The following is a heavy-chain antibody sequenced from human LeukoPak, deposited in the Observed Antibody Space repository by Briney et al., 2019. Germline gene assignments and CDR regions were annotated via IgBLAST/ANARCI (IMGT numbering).Heavy chain of an antibody. CDR2: IYYSGST. CDR1: GGSISSGGYY. D-gene: IGHD6-13*01. Sequence: PSETLSLTCTVSGGSISSGGYYWSWIRQHPGKGLEWIGYIYYSGSTYYNPSLKSRVTISVDASKNQFSLKLSSVTAADTAVYYCARGLGAAAGIGVFRTPYYFDYWGQGTLVTVSS. CDR3: ARGLGAAAGIGVFRTPYYFDY. V-gene: IGHV4-31*03. J-gene: IGHJ4*02.